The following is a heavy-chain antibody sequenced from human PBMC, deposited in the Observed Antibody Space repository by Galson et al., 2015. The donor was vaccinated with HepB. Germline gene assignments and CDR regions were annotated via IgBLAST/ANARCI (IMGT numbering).Heavy chain of an antibody. D-gene: IGHD2-15*01. CDR3: ARDEGYCSGGSCYLLYYYGMDV. Sequence: SLRLSCAASGFTFSSYWMHWVRQAPGKGLVWVSRINSDGSSTSYADSVKGRFTISRDNAKNTLYLQMNSLRAEDTAVYYCARDEGYCSGGSCYLLYYYGMDVWGQGTTVTVSS. CDR2: INSDGSST. J-gene: IGHJ6*02. V-gene: IGHV3-74*01. CDR1: GFTFSSYW.